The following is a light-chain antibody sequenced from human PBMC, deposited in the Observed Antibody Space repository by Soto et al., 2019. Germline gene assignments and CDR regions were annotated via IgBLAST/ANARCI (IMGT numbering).Light chain of an antibody. CDR1: QSIGHF. CDR3: QQDYDIPPT. Sequence: DIQVTQSPSSLSTSIGDKVTITCRASQSIGHFLNWYQQKPGKAPNLIIYATSTLRSGVPSRFTGSGSGTDFTLTITNLQPQDFADYFCQQDYDIPPTFGQGTSLEI. V-gene: IGKV1-39*01. J-gene: IGKJ2*01. CDR2: ATS.